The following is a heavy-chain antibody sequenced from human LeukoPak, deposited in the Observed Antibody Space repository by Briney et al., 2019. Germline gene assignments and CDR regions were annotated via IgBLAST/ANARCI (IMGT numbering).Heavy chain of an antibody. CDR1: GFTFSSYG. D-gene: IGHD5-18*01. CDR3: AKSVQLWFLTGYYGMDI. CDR2: ISYDGSNK. J-gene: IGHJ6*02. V-gene: IGHV3-30*18. Sequence: QTGGSLRLSCAASGFTFSSYGMHWVRQAPGKGLEWVAVISYDGSNKYYADSVKGRFTISRDNSKNTLYLQMNSLRAEDTAVYYCAKSVQLWFLTGYYGMDIWGQGTTVTVPS.